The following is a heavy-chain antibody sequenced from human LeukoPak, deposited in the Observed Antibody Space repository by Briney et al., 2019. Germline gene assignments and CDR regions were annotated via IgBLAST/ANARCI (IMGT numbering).Heavy chain of an antibody. Sequence: PGGSLRLSCAASGFTFSTYGINWVRQAPGKGLEWVSYISSGSNTIKYADSVKGRFTISRDDDKNSLYLQMDNLRAEDTAVYYCAREGTRGLFDSWGQGTLVTVSS. J-gene: IGHJ4*02. D-gene: IGHD1/OR15-1a*01. CDR1: GFTFSTYG. CDR3: AREGTRGLFDS. CDR2: ISSGSNTI. V-gene: IGHV3-48*01.